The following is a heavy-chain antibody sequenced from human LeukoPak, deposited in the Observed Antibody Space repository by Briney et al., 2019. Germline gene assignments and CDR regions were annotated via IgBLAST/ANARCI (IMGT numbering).Heavy chain of an antibody. D-gene: IGHD2-15*01. CDR1: GFTFGGYT. V-gene: IGHV3-21*01. Sequence: GGSLRLSCVASGFTFGGYTINWVRLAPGKGLEGVSSISSSLNMYFAESVKGRFTISRDSARNSVSLQLNSLRVEDTAVYYCARDAGIVAFDIWGQGTVVTVSS. CDR3: ARDAGIVAFDI. J-gene: IGHJ3*02. CDR2: ISSSLNM.